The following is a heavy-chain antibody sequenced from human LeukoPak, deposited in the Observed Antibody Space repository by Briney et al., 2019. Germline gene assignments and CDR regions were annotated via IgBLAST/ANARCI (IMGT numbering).Heavy chain of an antibody. CDR2: IYYSGST. D-gene: IGHD3-3*01. J-gene: IGHJ4*02. V-gene: IGHV4-59*12. CDR3: ARGVRFLEWFFDY. Sequence: KPSETLSLTCTVSGGSISSYYWSWIRQPPGKGLEWIGYIYYSGSTNYNPYLKSRVTMSVDTSKNQFSLKLSSVTAADTAVYYCARGVRFLEWFFDYWGQGTLVTVSS. CDR1: GGSISSYY.